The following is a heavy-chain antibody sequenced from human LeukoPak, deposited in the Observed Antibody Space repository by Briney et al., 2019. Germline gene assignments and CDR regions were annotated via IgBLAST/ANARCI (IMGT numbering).Heavy chain of an antibody. CDR3: ARAVERITIFGVVAADAFDI. J-gene: IGHJ3*02. Sequence: SETLSLTCTVSGGSISSGDDYWSWIRQPPGKGLEWIGYIYYSGSTYYNPSLKSRVTISVDTSKNQFSLKLSSVTAADTAVYYCARAVERITIFGVVAADAFDIWGQGTMVTVSS. D-gene: IGHD3-3*01. V-gene: IGHV4-30-4*08. CDR1: GGSISSGDDY. CDR2: IYYSGST.